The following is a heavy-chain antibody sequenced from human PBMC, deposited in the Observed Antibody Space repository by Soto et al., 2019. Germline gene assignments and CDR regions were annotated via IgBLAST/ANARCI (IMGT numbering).Heavy chain of an antibody. V-gene: IGHV4-34*01. CDR1: GGTFSGYD. CDR3: VRSVILSGGSYKGLIRLHYFDT. CDR2: INHSGVT. D-gene: IGHD3-3*01. J-gene: IGHJ4*02. Sequence: SETLSLTSAVYGGTFSGYDWSWIRQPPGKGLEWIGEINHSGVTNYKPSLKRRVTISLDKSKNEFSLNMDSVTAADTAIYYCVRSVILSGGSYKGLIRLHYFDTWGPGTLVTVSS.